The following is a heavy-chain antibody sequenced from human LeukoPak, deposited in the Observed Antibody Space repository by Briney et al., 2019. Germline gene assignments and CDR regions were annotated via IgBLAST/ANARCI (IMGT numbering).Heavy chain of an antibody. V-gene: IGHV3-23*01. D-gene: IGHD6-19*01. J-gene: IGHJ3*02. CDR2: ISGSGGST. CDR3: AKVRRVAVAGTRSRVNDAFDI. Sequence: GGSLRLPCAASGFTFSSYAMSWVRQAPGKGLEWVSAISGSGGSTYYADSVKGRFTISRDNSKNTLYLQMNSLRAEDTAVYYCAKVRRVAVAGTRSRVNDAFDIWGQGTMVTVSS. CDR1: GFTFSSYA.